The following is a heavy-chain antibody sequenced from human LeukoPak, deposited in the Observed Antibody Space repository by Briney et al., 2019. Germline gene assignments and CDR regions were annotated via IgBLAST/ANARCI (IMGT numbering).Heavy chain of an antibody. Sequence: SVKVSCKASGGTFSSYAISWVRQAPGQGLEWMGGIIPIFGTANYAQKFQGRVTITGDESTSTAYMELSSLRSEDTAVYYCARPPHTIVVVPAAILEYYYYMDVWGKGTTVTVSS. CDR1: GGTFSSYA. CDR2: IIPIFGTA. J-gene: IGHJ6*03. CDR3: ARPPHTIVVVPAAILEYYYYMDV. V-gene: IGHV1-69*13. D-gene: IGHD2-2*02.